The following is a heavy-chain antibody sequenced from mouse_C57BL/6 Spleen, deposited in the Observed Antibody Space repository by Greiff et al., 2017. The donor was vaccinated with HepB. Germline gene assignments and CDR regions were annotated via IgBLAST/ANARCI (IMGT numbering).Heavy chain of an antibody. J-gene: IGHJ4*01. Sequence: VQLQESGAELVKPGASVKLSCKASGYTFTEYTIHWVKQRSGQGLEWIGWFYPGSGSIKYNEKFKDKATLTADKSSSTVYMELSRLTSEVSAVYFCARHEAGIYYGNYDAMDYWGQGTSVTVSS. CDR2: FYPGSGSI. CDR1: GYTFTEYT. CDR3: ARHEAGIYYGNYDAMDY. D-gene: IGHD2-1*01. V-gene: IGHV1-62-2*01.